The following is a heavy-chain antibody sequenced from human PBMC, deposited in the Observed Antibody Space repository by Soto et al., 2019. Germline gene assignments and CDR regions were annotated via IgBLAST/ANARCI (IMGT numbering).Heavy chain of an antibody. CDR1: GYPVTAYY. CDR3: ARGGGVGVAGSAAFDM. V-gene: IGHV1-2*02. CDR2: INPATGAA. Sequence: QLHLVQSGAVVKKPGASVTVSCSASGYPVTAYYMHWVRQAPGRGLEWMGGINPATGAAKYTQTSQGRVTMTRDTSTRTVCMELSGLTSEDTAGFYCARGGGVGVAGSAAFDMWGQGTLVTVSS. D-gene: IGHD3-3*01. J-gene: IGHJ3*02.